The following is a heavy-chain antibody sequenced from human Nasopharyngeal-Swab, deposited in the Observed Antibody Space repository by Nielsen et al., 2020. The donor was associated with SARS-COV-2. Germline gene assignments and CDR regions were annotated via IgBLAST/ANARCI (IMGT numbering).Heavy chain of an antibody. D-gene: IGHD1-26*01. Sequence: GASLKISCAASGFTFSSYSMNWVRQAPGKGLEWVSSISSSSSYIYYADSVKGRFTISRDNAKNSLYLQMNSLRAEDTAVYYCAADSGSYFGYYYYGMDVWGQGTTVTVSS. J-gene: IGHJ6*02. CDR3: AADSGSYFGYYYYGMDV. CDR2: ISSSSSYI. CDR1: GFTFSSYS. V-gene: IGHV3-21*01.